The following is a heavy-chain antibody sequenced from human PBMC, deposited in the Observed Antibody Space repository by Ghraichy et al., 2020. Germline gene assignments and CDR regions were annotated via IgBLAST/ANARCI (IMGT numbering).Heavy chain of an antibody. J-gene: IGHJ3*02. Sequence: GESLNISCAASGFTFSSYGMHWVRQAPGKGLEWVAVIWYDGSNKYYADSVKGRFTISRDNSKNTLYLQMNSLRAEDTAVYYCARGSVISDYGGNSGGFDAFDIWGQGTMVTVSS. CDR3: ARGSVISDYGGNSGGFDAFDI. V-gene: IGHV3-33*01. CDR1: GFTFSSYG. CDR2: IWYDGSNK. D-gene: IGHD4-23*01.